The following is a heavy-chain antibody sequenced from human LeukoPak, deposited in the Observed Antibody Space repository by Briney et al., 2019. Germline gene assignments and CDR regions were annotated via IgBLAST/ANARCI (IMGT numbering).Heavy chain of an antibody. CDR1: GYSFTSYW. CDR3: ATNLFVGGSCYPVGCPFDY. D-gene: IGHD2-15*01. Sequence: GESLKISCKASGYSFTSYWIGWVRQMPGKGLEWMGIIYPGDSDTRYSPSFQGQVTISADKSISTAHLQWSSLKASDTAMYYCATNLFVGGSCYPVGCPFDYWGQGTLVTVSS. CDR2: IYPGDSDT. V-gene: IGHV5-51*01. J-gene: IGHJ4*02.